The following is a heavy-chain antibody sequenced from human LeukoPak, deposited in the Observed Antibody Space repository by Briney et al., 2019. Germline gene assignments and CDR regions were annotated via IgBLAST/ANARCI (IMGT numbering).Heavy chain of an antibody. CDR3: ARADNLHYYDSSGYYYEHGMDV. D-gene: IGHD3-22*01. CDR1: GGSFSGYY. J-gene: IGHJ6*02. Sequence: SETLSLTCAVYGGSFSGYYWSWIRQPPGKGLEWIGEINHSGSTNYNPSLKSRVTISVDTSKNQFSLKLSSVTAADTAVYYCARADNLHYYDSSGYYYEHGMDVWGQGTTVTVSS. V-gene: IGHV4-34*01. CDR2: INHSGST.